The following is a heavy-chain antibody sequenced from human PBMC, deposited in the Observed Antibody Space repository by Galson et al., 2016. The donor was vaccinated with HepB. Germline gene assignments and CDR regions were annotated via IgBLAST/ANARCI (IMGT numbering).Heavy chain of an antibody. V-gene: IGHV4-31*03. CDR2: IFYSGTT. CDR1: GGSTSRGDHY. D-gene: IGHD5-24*01. CDR3: GRGRDGYNYIDY. J-gene: IGHJ4*02. Sequence: TLSLTCTVSGGSTSRGDHYWSWIRQHPGKGLQWIGYIFYSGTTYYIPSLKSRITMSVDTSKNQFSLKLNSVTAADTAIYYCGRGRDGYNYIDYWGQGTLVTVSS.